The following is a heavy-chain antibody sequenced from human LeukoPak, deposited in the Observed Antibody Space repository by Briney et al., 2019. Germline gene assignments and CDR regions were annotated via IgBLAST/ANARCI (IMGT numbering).Heavy chain of an antibody. D-gene: IGHD2-2*01. CDR3: ARDTGPSGTAFDS. CDR2: IYYSGTT. CDR1: GGSIISTSSY. V-gene: IGHV4-39*07. Sequence: SEALSLTCTVSGGSIISTSSYWVWIRQHPGKGLEWIGTIYYSGTTYYNPSLKGRVTISVDTSKNHFSLNLSSLTAADTAVYYCARDTGPSGTAFDSWGPGTLVTVSS. J-gene: IGHJ4*02.